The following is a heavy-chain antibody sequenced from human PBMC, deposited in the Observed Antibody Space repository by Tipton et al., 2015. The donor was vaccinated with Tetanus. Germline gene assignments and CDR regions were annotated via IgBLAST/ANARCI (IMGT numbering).Heavy chain of an antibody. CDR1: GDSITNYY. Sequence: LRLSCTVSGDSITNYYWSWVRQSPGRGLEWIGYIHSSGRTNYNPSLKSRVTISLDTPKNQFSLKLSSVTATDTAVYYCVSRAWDGYDSPYDYWGQGTLVTVSS. J-gene: IGHJ4*02. CDR2: IHSSGRT. D-gene: IGHD5-12*01. V-gene: IGHV4-59*01. CDR3: VSRAWDGYDSPYDY.